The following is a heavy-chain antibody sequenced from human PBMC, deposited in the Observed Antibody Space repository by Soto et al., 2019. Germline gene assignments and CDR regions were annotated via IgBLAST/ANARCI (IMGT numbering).Heavy chain of an antibody. D-gene: IGHD3-16*01. J-gene: IGHJ5*02. CDR2: ISTYNGNT. Sequence: QVQLLQSGGEVKKPGASVKVSCKASGYTFTSYGITWVRQAPGQGLEYLGWISTYNGNTDFAQKVQNRVTLTTDTSTSTAYMELRSLRPDDTAVYYCARAKVLITPNWFDPWGQGTLVTVSS. V-gene: IGHV1-18*01. CDR1: GYTFTSYG. CDR3: ARAKVLITPNWFDP.